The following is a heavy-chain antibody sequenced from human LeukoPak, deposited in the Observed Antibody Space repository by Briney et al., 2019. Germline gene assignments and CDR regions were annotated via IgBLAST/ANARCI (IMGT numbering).Heavy chain of an antibody. CDR2: ISGSGGST. CDR3: AKVGSSSRSKYFDY. CDR1: GFTFSSYG. Sequence: GGSLRLSCAASGFTFSSYGMSWVRQAPGKGLEWVSAISGSGGSTYYADSVKGRFTISRDNSKNTLYLQMNSLRAEDTAVYYCAKVGSSSRSKYFDYWGQGTLVTVSS. J-gene: IGHJ4*02. D-gene: IGHD6-13*01. V-gene: IGHV3-23*01.